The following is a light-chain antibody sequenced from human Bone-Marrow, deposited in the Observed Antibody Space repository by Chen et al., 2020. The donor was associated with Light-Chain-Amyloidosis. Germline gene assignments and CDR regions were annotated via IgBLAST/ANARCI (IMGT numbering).Light chain of an antibody. Sequence: DIQMTQSPSSLSASIGDRVTITCQASQDISNYLNWYQQKPGKAPKLLISDVSKLQTGVPSRFSGSGSGTDFTFTISSLQPEDTATYSCQQFDNLPITFGHGTKVDIK. CDR3: QQFDNLPIT. CDR2: DVS. V-gene: IGKV1-33*01. CDR1: QDISNY. J-gene: IGKJ3*01.